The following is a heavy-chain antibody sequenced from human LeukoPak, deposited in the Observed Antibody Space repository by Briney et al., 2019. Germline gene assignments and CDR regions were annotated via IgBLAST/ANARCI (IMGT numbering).Heavy chain of an antibody. CDR2: IRYDGNNK. D-gene: IGHD4/OR15-4a*01. CDR1: GFTFSNYG. V-gene: IGHV3-30*02. J-gene: IGHJ4*02. Sequence: GGSLRLSCGASGFTFSNYGMLWVRQAPGKGLEWVAFIRYDGNNKLYADSMKGRFTISRDNAKNTLYLQMNSLGAEDTAVYYCARGNDYGDYLDFWGQGTLVTVSS. CDR3: ARGNDYGDYLDF.